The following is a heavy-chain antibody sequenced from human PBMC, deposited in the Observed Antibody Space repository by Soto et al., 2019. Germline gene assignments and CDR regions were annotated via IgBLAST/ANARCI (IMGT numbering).Heavy chain of an antibody. J-gene: IGHJ5*02. D-gene: IGHD2-15*01. CDR2: IYHSGST. CDR1: GGSISSGGYS. Sequence: PSETLSLTCAVSGGSISSGGYSWSWIRQPPGKGLEWIGYIYHSGSTYYNPSLKSRVTISVDRSKNQFSLKLSSVTAADTAVYYCAGEQGYCSGGSCYVWFDPWGQGTLVTVSS. V-gene: IGHV4-30-2*01. CDR3: AGEQGYCSGGSCYVWFDP.